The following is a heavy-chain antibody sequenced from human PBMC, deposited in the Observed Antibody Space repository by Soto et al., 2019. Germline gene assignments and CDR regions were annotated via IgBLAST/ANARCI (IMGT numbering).Heavy chain of an antibody. CDR2: INPSGGST. Sequence: ASVXVSCKASGYTFTSDYMHWVRQAPGQGLEWMGIINPSGGSTSYAQKFQGRVTMTRDTPTSTVYMELSSLRSEDTAVYYCARSWVAVPHWFDPWGQGTLVTVSS. V-gene: IGHV1-46*03. CDR1: GYTFTSDY. CDR3: ARSWVAVPHWFDP. J-gene: IGHJ5*02. D-gene: IGHD6-19*01.